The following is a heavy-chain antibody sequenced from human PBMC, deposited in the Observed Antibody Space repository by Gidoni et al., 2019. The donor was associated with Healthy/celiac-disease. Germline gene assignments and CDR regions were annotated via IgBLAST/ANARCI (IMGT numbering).Heavy chain of an antibody. Sequence: QVQLQESGPGLVKPSETLSLTCTVSGGSISSYYWSWIRQPPGKGLEWIGYIYYSGSTNYNPSLKSRVTISVDTSKNQFSLKLSSVTAADTAVYYCARGGGYSYGSGYYYYGMDVWGQGTTVTVSS. D-gene: IGHD5-18*01. J-gene: IGHJ6*02. V-gene: IGHV4-59*01. CDR3: ARGGGYSYGSGYYYYGMDV. CDR2: IYYSGST. CDR1: GGSISSYY.